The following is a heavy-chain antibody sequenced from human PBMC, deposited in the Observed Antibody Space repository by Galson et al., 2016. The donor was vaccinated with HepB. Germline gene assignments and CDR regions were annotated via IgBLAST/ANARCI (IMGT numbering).Heavy chain of an antibody. V-gene: IGHV3-48*03. J-gene: IGHJ4*02. CDR1: GLSFKDYC. D-gene: IGHD2-2*03. Sequence: SLRLSCAASGLSFKDYCFNWVRQAPGKGLEWISYIGSSGTNIYYADSVRGRFAISRDHSKNSIYLQMDGLTVDDTAVYYCAAHPFGYFFLGNWGRGTLVTVSS. CDR2: IGSSGTNI. CDR3: AAHPFGYFFLGN.